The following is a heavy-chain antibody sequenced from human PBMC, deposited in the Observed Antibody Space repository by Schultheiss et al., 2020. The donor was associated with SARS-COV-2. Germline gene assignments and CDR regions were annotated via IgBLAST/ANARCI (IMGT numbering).Heavy chain of an antibody. V-gene: IGHV4-34*01. CDR1: GGSISSYY. Sequence: SQTLSLTCTVSGGSISSYYWSWIRQPAGKGLEWIGEINHSGSTNYNPSLKSRVTISVDTSKNQFSLKLSSVTAADTAVYYCASFGVVVAVREYFDYWGQGTLVTVSS. D-gene: IGHD2-15*01. J-gene: IGHJ4*02. CDR3: ASFGVVVAVREYFDY. CDR2: INHSGST.